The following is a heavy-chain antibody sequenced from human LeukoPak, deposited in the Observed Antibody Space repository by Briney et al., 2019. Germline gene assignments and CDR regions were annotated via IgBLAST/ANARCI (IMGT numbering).Heavy chain of an antibody. CDR1: GGSISSYY. V-gene: IGHV4-4*09. CDR3: ARSPRVLTIPRSGHAFDI. J-gene: IGHJ3*02. D-gene: IGHD3-3*01. Sequence: SETLSLTCTVSGGSISSYYWSWIRQPPGKGLEWIGYIYTSGSTNYNPSLKSRVTISVDTSKNQFSLKLSSVTAADTAVYYCARSPRVLTIPRSGHAFDIWGQGTMVTVSS. CDR2: IYTSGST.